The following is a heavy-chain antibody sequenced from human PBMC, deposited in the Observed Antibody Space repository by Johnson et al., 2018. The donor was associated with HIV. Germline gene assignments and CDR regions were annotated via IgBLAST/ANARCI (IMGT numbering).Heavy chain of an antibody. CDR3: ARGAYSSSWHASDASDI. D-gene: IGHD6-13*01. V-gene: IGHV3-30*04. CDR2: ISYDGSNK. Sequence: QVQLVESGGGLVQPGRSLRLSCAASGFTFSSYAMHWVHQAPGKGLEWVAVISYDGSNKYYADSVKGRFTISRDNSKNTLYLQMNSLKTEDTAVYYCARGAYSSSWHASDASDIWGQGTMVTVSS. CDR1: GFTFSSYA. J-gene: IGHJ3*02.